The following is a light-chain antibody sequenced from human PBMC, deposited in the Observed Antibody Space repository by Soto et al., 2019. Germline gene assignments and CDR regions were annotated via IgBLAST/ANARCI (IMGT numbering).Light chain of an antibody. CDR2: GAS. V-gene: IGKV3-15*01. J-gene: IGKJ2*01. CDR1: QSVSSN. CDR3: QHYNNWPIT. Sequence: EIVMTQSPATLSVSPGERATLSCRASQSVSSNLAWYQQKPGQAPTLLIYGASARATGIPARFSGSGSGTEFTLTISSLQSEDFAVYYCQHYNNWPITFGQGTKLEI.